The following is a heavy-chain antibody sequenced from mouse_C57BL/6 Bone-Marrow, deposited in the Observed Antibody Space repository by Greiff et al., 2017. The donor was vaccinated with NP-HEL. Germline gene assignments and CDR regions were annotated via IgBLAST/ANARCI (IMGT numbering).Heavy chain of an antibody. CDR1: GFSFNTYA. CDR3: VRQSPRGLFAY. Sequence: EVLLVESGGGLVQPKGSLKLSCAASGFSFNTYAMNWVRQAPGTGVEWVARIRSKSNNYATYYAESVKDRFTISREDSESMLYLQMNNLKTEDTAMYYCVRQSPRGLFAYWGQGTLVTVSA. CDR2: IRSKSNNYAT. J-gene: IGHJ3*01. V-gene: IGHV10-1*01.